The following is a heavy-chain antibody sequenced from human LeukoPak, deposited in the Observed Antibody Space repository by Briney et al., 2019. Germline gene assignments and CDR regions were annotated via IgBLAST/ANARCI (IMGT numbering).Heavy chain of an antibody. V-gene: IGHV3-48*03. CDR1: GFTFSSYE. J-gene: IGHJ1*01. CDR3: ARSTFGGVQH. D-gene: IGHD3-16*01. Sequence: AGGSLRLSCAASGFTFSSYEMNWGRQAPGKGLEWVSYISSSGSTIYYADSVKGRFTISRDNAKNSLYLQMNSLRAEDTAVYYCARSTFGGVQHWGQGALVTVSS. CDR2: ISSSGSTI.